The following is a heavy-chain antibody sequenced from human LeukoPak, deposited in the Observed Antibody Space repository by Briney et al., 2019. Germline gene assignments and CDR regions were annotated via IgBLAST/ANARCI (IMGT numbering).Heavy chain of an antibody. V-gene: IGHV1-46*01. CDR3: ARASSSGWYSGDY. J-gene: IGHJ4*02. Sequence: ASVKVSCKASGYTFTGYYMHWVRQAPGQGLEWMGIINPSGGSTSYAQKFQGRVTMTRDMSTSTVYMELSSLRSEDTAVYYCARASSSGWYSGDYWGQGTLVTVSS. CDR1: GYTFTGYY. D-gene: IGHD6-19*01. CDR2: INPSGGST.